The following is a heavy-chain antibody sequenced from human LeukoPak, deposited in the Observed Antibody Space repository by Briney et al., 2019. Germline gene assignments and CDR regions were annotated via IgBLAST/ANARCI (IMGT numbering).Heavy chain of an antibody. CDR3: ARRYSYGEGAFDP. J-gene: IGHJ5*02. CDR1: GFTVSSNY. D-gene: IGHD5-18*01. CDR2: IYSGGST. Sequence: PGGSLRLSCAASGFTVSSNYMSWVRQAPGKGLEWVSVIYSGGSTYYADSVKGRFTISRDNSKNTLYLQMNSLRAEDTAVYYCARRYSYGEGAFDPWGQGTLVTVSS. V-gene: IGHV3-53*01.